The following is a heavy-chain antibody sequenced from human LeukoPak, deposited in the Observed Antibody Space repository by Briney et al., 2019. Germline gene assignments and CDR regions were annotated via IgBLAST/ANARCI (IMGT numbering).Heavy chain of an antibody. V-gene: IGHV3-30-3*01. J-gene: IGHJ3*02. CDR2: ISYDGSNK. Sequence: GGSLRLSCAASGFTFSSYAMHWVRQAPGKGLEWVAVISYDGSNKYYADSVKGRFTISRDNSKNTLYPQMNSLRAEDTAVYYCARGDGSGWYPDAFDIWGQGTMVTVSS. D-gene: IGHD6-19*01. CDR1: GFTFSSYA. CDR3: ARGDGSGWYPDAFDI.